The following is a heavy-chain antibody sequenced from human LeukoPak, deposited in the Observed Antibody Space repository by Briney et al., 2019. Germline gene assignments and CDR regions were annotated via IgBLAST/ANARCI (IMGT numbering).Heavy chain of an antibody. D-gene: IGHD7-27*01. CDR2: ISWDGGST. CDR3: AKDKQRTANWGDFDY. J-gene: IGHJ4*02. V-gene: IGHV3-43*01. CDR1: GFTFSSYG. Sequence: PGGSLRLSCAASGFTFSSYGMHGVRQAPGKGLEWVSIISWDGGSTYYADSVKGRFTISRDNSKNSLYLQMNSLRTEDTALYYCAKDKQRTANWGDFDYWGQGTLVTVSS.